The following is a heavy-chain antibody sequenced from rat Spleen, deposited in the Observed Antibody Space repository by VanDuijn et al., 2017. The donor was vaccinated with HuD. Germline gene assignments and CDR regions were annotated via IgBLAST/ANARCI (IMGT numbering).Heavy chain of an antibody. J-gene: IGHJ3*01. CDR2: ITTGGAIT. CDR3: VRQDTSGYSNWFTY. D-gene: IGHD4-3*01. V-gene: IGHV5-25*01. Sequence: EVQLVESDGGLVQPGRSLKLSCAASGFTFSDYYMAWVRQAPTKGLEWVASITTGGAITSYRDSVKGRFTVSRDNAKSTLYVQMDSLKSEDTATYYCVRQDTSGYSNWFTYWGQGTLVTVSS. CDR1: GFTFSDYY.